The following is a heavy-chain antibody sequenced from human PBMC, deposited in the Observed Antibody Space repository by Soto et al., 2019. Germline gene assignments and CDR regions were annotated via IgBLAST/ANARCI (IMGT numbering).Heavy chain of an antibody. CDR1: GFIFSNYA. CDR3: EKDIIRGDGYVAFDY. D-gene: IGHD3-10*01. Sequence: GGSLRFSCAASGFIFSNYAMFWGRQAPGKGLDWVSTIYAGGGTTHYAESVKGRFTISRDNSNNRLYLQLNNLRAEDTAVYFCEKDIIRGDGYVAFDYCGQGTLVTISS. CDR2: IYAGGGTT. J-gene: IGHJ4*02. V-gene: IGHV3-23*01.